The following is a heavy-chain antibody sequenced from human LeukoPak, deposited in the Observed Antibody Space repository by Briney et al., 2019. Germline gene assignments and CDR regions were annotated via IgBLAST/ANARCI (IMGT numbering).Heavy chain of an antibody. J-gene: IGHJ4*02. CDR2: IYHSGGT. V-gene: IGHV4-31*01. Sequence: SETLSLPCTVWGGSISRGGYYCNYIRRHRAEVLEGIENIYHSGGTYYNPYLKSTVTISVDTSKNKFSLQLSSVPAADTAVYSSVRTPQGYSSAWFYFDYWGQGTLVTVSS. CDR1: GGSISRGGYY. CDR3: VRTPQGYSSAWFYFDY. D-gene: IGHD6-19*01.